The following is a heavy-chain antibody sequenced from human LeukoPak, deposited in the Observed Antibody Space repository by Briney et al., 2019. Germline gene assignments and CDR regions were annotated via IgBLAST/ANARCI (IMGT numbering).Heavy chain of an antibody. Sequence: GASVKVSCKASGGTFSSYAISWVRQAPGQGLEWMGGIIPIFGTANYAQKFQGRVTITADESTSTANMELSSLRSEDTAVYYCARVTVDDHVWGSYRYPRGWFDPWGQGTLVTVSS. D-gene: IGHD3-16*02. V-gene: IGHV1-69*01. CDR1: GGTFSSYA. CDR3: ARVTVDDHVWGSYRYPRGWFDP. CDR2: IIPIFGTA. J-gene: IGHJ5*02.